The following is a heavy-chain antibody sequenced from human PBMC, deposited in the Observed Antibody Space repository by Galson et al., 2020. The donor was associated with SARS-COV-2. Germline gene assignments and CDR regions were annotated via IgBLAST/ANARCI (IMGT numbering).Heavy chain of an antibody. CDR3: ARVGGATPSDY. CDR1: AYTFTTSG. J-gene: IGHJ4*02. V-gene: IGHV1-18*01. Sequence: ASAKVTCKASAYTFTTSGYIWVRHEPPQGRAWMGSLSAYNGNTNSPQRLQGRVTMTTDTSTSTAYMELTSLRSDDTAVYYCARVGGATPSDYWGQGTLVTVSS. CDR2: LSAYNGNT. D-gene: IGHD1-26*01.